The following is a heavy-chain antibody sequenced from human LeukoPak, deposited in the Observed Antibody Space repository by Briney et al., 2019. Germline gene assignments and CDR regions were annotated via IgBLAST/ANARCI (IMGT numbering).Heavy chain of an antibody. CDR1: GFTFSSYS. D-gene: IGHD5-18*01. CDR3: ARFGIQLWLLGRSGFDY. J-gene: IGHJ4*02. Sequence: GGSLRLSCAASGFTFSSYSMNWVRQAPGMGLEWVANIKQDGSEKYYVDSVKGRFTISRDNAKNSLYLQMNSLRAEDTAVYYCARFGIQLWLLGRSGFDYWGQGTLVTVSS. CDR2: IKQDGSEK. V-gene: IGHV3-7*01.